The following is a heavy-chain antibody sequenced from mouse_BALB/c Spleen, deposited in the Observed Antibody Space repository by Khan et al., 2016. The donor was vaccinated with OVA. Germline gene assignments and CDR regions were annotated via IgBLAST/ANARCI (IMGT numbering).Heavy chain of an antibody. CDR2: IDPANGNT. CDR3: ARSYYGYYYAMDY. V-gene: IGHV14-3*02. D-gene: IGHD1-2*01. CDR1: GFNIKDTY. Sequence: IQLVQSGAELVKPGASVKLSCTASGFNIKDTYMHWVKQRPEQGLEWIGRIDPANGNTKYDPKFQGKATITADTSSNTAYLQLSSLTSEDTAVYYCARSYYGYYYAMDYWGQGPSVTVSS. J-gene: IGHJ4*01.